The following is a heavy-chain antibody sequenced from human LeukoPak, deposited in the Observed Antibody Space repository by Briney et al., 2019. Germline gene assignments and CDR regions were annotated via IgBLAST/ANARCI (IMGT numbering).Heavy chain of an antibody. V-gene: IGHV3-23*01. Sequence: GGSLRLSCAASGFTFSSYAMSWVRQAPGKGLEWVSDINGSGGSTYYADSVKGRFTISRDSSKNTLYLQMNSLRAEDTAVYYCAKKYSTGLDPWGQGTLVTVSS. CDR3: AKKYSTGLDP. CDR2: INGSGGST. J-gene: IGHJ5*02. CDR1: GFTFSSYA. D-gene: IGHD1-26*01.